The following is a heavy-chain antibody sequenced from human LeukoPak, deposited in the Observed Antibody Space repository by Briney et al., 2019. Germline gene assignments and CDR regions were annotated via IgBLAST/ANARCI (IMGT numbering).Heavy chain of an antibody. CDR1: GYTFRDYY. D-gene: IGHD4-17*01. Sequence: ASVKVSCKASGYTFRDYYIHWVRQAHGQGLEWMGWINPNDGVKHSAQKFQDRVTMNRDTSISTAYMEVSSLTSDDTAVYYCARDGITVTQNAFDIWGQGTMVTVSS. V-gene: IGHV1-2*02. CDR2: INPNDGVK. CDR3: ARDGITVTQNAFDI. J-gene: IGHJ3*02.